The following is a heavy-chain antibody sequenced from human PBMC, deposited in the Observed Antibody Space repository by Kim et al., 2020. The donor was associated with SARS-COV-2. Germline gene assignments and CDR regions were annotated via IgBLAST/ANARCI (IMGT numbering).Heavy chain of an antibody. CDR2: ISFDGSNK. J-gene: IGHJ4*02. V-gene: IGHV3-30*18. CDR1: GFTFSSYA. CDR3: AKEVEAAGYFAY. Sequence: GGSLRLSCAASGFTFSSYAMHWVRQAPGKGLEWVAFISFDGSNKYYADSVKGRFTISRDNSKNTLYLQMYSLRAEDTGVFYCAKEVEAAGYFAYWGQGTL. D-gene: IGHD6-13*01.